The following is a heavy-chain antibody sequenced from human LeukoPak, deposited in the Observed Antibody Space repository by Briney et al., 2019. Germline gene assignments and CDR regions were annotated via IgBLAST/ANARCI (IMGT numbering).Heavy chain of an antibody. CDR1: GGSFSGYY. CDR3: ARTKVGGFDY. CDR2: IYYSGST. Sequence: SETLSLTCAVYGGSFSGYYWSWLRQPPGKGLEWIGYIYYSGSTYYNPSLKSRVTISVDRSKNQFSLKLSSVTAADTAVYYCARTKVGGFDYWGQGTLVTVSS. J-gene: IGHJ4*02. V-gene: IGHV4-34*01. D-gene: IGHD1-26*01.